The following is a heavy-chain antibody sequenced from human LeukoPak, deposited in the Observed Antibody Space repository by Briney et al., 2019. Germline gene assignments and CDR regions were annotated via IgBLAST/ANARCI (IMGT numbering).Heavy chain of an antibody. CDR1: RFTFSSYK. CDR2: ISSRGSTI. CDR3: ARRYCSTTSCLFDY. J-gene: IGHJ4*02. D-gene: IGHD2-2*01. V-gene: IGHV3-48*03. Sequence: PGGSLRLSCAASRFTFSSYKMNSVRQAPPKRLDWVSSISSRGSTIYYADSVKGRFTISRDNAKNSLYLQMNSLRAADTAVYYCARRYCSTTSCLFDYWGQGTLVTVSS.